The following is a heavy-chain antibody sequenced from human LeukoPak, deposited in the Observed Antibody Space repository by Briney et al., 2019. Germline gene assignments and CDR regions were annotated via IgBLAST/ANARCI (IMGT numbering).Heavy chain of an antibody. V-gene: IGHV3-20*04. CDR3: ARVTAYYHSSGYSGYYYFDY. Sequence: PGGSLRLSCAASGFTFDDYGMSWVRQAPGKGLEWVSGINWNGGSTGYADSVKGRFTISRDNAKNSLYLQMNSLRAEDTALYYCARVTAYYHSSGYSGYYYFDYWGQGTLVTVSS. CDR1: GFTFDDYG. D-gene: IGHD3-22*01. J-gene: IGHJ4*02. CDR2: INWNGGST.